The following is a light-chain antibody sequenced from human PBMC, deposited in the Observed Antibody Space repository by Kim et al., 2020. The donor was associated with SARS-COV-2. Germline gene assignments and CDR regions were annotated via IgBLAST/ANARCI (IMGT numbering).Light chain of an antibody. J-gene: IGLJ1*01. Sequence: QSVTTPCTGTSSDVGGYTYVSWYQQHPGKAPKPMIYDVSKRPSGVPDRFSGSKSGNTASLTISGLQAEDEADYYCCSYAGSYTNYVFGTGTKVTVL. CDR1: SSDVGGYTY. CDR2: DVS. V-gene: IGLV2-11*01. CDR3: CSYAGSYTNYV.